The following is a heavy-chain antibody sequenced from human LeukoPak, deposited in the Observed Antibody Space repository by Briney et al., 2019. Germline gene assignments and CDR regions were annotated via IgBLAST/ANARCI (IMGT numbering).Heavy chain of an antibody. CDR2: IGGSGLTT. D-gene: IGHD2-15*01. J-gene: IGHJ4*02. Sequence: GGSLRLSCAASGFTFSSYAMSWVRQAPGKGLEWVSAIGGSGLTTYHADSAKGRFTISRDNSKNTLYLQMNTLRAEDTAVYYCARKDGAYCSGGSCYSPWGQGTLVTVSS. CDR1: GFTFSSYA. CDR3: ARKDGAYCSGGSCYSP. V-gene: IGHV3-23*01.